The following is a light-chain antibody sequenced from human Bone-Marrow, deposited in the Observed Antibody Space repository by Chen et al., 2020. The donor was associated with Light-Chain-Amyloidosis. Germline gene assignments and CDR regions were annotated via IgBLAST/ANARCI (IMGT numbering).Light chain of an antibody. V-gene: IGKV1-39*01. CDR1: QSVSSY. Sequence: DIQLTQSPSSLSAFVGDRVTITCRTSQSVSSYLNWYQQRPGKAPKLLLYATTTLPSEVPARFRGSGSGAEFTLTISSLQAEDFATYYCQQSFRSPPTFGQGTKVEIK. CDR3: QQSFRSPPT. J-gene: IGKJ1*01. CDR2: ATT.